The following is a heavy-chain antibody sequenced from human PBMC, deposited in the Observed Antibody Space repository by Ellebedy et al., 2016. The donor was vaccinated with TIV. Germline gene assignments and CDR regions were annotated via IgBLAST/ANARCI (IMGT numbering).Heavy chain of an antibody. V-gene: IGHV5-51*01. CDR2: IDPDGSDA. CDR1: GYSFTSYW. Sequence: GESLKISCKGSGYSFTSYWIGWVRQMPGKGLEWMGIIDPDGSDARYSPSFQGQVTFSADKSINTAYLQWSSLKASDSAMYYCARPPLGLRGRALDFWGQGTLVTVSS. CDR3: ARPPLGLRGRALDF. D-gene: IGHD3-16*01. J-gene: IGHJ4*02.